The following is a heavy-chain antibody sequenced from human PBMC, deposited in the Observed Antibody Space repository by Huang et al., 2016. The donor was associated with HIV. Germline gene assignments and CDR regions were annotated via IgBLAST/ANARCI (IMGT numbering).Heavy chain of an antibody. D-gene: IGHD3-3*02. Sequence: FSNYGIHWVRQAPGKGLEWVAFIRFDASNKYYADSVKGRFTISRDNSKKVVYLQVNGLGAEDTALYYCAKAVRLAPVPLDYWGQGTLVSVSS. V-gene: IGHV3-30*02. J-gene: IGHJ4*02. CDR1: FSNYG. CDR2: IRFDASNK. CDR3: AKAVRLAPVPLDY.